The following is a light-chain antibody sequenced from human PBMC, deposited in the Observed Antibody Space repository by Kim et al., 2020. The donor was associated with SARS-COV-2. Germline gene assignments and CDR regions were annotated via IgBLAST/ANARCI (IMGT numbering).Light chain of an antibody. CDR1: QSVSSN. V-gene: IGKV3-15*01. CDR3: QHHVDWPL. CDR2: GAS. J-gene: IGKJ2*01. Sequence: LSVSRGERANVSCRASQSVSSNLAWYQYKPDQAPRLLIYGASTRATGVPARVSGSGSGTDFTFTISSLQSEDFAIYFCQHHVDWPLFGQGTKLEI.